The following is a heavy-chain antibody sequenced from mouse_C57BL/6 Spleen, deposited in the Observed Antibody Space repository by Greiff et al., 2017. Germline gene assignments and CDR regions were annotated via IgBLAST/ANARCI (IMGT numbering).Heavy chain of an antibody. V-gene: IGHV14-1*01. CDR3: TPYYGSRWDFAD. J-gene: IGHJ3*01. CDR2: IDPEDGDT. D-gene: IGHD1-1*01. CDR1: GFNIKDYY. Sequence: VQLQQSGAELVRPGASVKLSCTASGFNIKDYYMHWVKQRPEQGLEWIGRIDPEDGDTEYAPKFQGKATMTADTSSNTAYLQLSSLTSEDTAVYYCTPYYGSRWDFADWGQGTLVTVSA.